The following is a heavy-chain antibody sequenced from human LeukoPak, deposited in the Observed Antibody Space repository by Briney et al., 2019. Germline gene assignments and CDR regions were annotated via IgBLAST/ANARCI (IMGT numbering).Heavy chain of an antibody. CDR2: INPYTGGT. V-gene: IGHV1-2*02. CDR1: GYTFTGYY. CDR3: ARPYCSGGSCHDYFDY. D-gene: IGHD2-15*01. J-gene: IGHJ4*02. Sequence: GASVKVSCKASGYTFTGYYMHWVRLAPGQGLEWMGWINPYTGGTTYAQKFQGRVTMARDTSISTAYMELSRLRSDGTAVYYCARPYCSGGSCHDYFDYWGQGTLVTVSS.